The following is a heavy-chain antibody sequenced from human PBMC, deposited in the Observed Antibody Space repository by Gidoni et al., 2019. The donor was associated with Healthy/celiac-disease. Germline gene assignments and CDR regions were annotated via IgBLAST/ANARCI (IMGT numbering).Heavy chain of an antibody. CDR1: GASISSYY. V-gene: IGHV4-59*01. Sequence: QVQLQESGPGLVKPSETLSLTCTVSGASISSYYWSWIRQPPGKGLEWIGYIYYSGSTNYNPSLKSRVTISVDTSKNQFSLKLSSVTAADTAVYYCARVSDNKGDFDYWGQGTLVTVSS. D-gene: IGHD1-20*01. CDR3: ARVSDNKGDFDY. CDR2: IYYSGST. J-gene: IGHJ4*02.